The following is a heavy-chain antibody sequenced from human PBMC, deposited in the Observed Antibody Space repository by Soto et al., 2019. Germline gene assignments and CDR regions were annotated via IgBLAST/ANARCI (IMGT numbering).Heavy chain of an antibody. CDR1: FCTFTYYR. CDR2: NSAYNGNT. Sequence: GAAVTVSCMYSFCTFTYYRLSWVRQAHGQGLEWMGRNSAYNGNTKYAHKPPGRVTMTKATSTSTAYMELMSLRSDGTAVYYCVREREAREEASAYWGQGALVTVS. V-gene: IGHV1-18*01. CDR3: VREREAREEASAY. J-gene: IGHJ4*02.